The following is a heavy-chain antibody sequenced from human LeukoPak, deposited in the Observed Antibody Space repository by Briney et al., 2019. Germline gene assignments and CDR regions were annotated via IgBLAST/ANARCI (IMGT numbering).Heavy chain of an antibody. CDR3: AKDRRPPPTIFGVILLFDY. Sequence: PGGSLRLSCAASGFTFSTYAMSWVRQAPGKGLEWVSTISGSGGSSYYADSVKGRFTISRDNSKNTLYLQMNSLRAEDTAVYYCAKDRRPPPTIFGVILLFDYWGQGTLVTVSS. CDR1: GFTFSTYA. D-gene: IGHD3-3*01. V-gene: IGHV3-23*01. J-gene: IGHJ4*02. CDR2: ISGSGGSS.